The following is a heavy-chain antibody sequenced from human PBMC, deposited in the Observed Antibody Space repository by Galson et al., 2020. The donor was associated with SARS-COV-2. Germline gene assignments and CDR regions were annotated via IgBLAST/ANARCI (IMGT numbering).Heavy chain of an antibody. CDR1: GGSIINPAYY. J-gene: IGHJ4*02. Sequence: ETSETLSLTCTVSGGSIINPAYYWGWIRQSPGKGLQWIASIYYSGSASYSPSLKSRVTISVDTSKNQLSLNLRSMTAADTAVYYCARLSYDSTANYFAFDFWGQGTQVTVSS. D-gene: IGHD3-22*01. CDR3: ARLSYDSTANYFAFDF. CDR2: IYYSGSA. V-gene: IGHV4-39*01.